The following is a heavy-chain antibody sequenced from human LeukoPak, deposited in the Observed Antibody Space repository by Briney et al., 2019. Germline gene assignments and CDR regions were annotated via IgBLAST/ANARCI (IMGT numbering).Heavy chain of an antibody. CDR1: GFTVSSNY. D-gene: IGHD4-17*01. J-gene: IGHJ3*02. Sequence: GGSLRLSCAASGFTVSSNYMSWVRQAPGKGLDWVSVIYSGGNTYYADSVKGRFTISRDNSKNTLYLQMNSLRAEDTAVYYCARDSTTVTTGAFDIWGQGTMVTVSS. V-gene: IGHV3-53*01. CDR3: ARDSTTVTTGAFDI. CDR2: IYSGGNT.